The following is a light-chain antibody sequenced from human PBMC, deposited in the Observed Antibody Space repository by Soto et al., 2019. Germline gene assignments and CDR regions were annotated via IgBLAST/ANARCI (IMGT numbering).Light chain of an antibody. Sequence: DSQVIRCPCTMTASVGDRVTISCRASQSISSWLAWYQQNPGTAPKVLIYHASNLQSGVPSRFSGRGSGTEFTLTISSLQPDDFATYSCQQDNSYSFGQGPKV. V-gene: IGKV1-5*01. CDR2: HAS. CDR1: QSISSW. CDR3: QQDNSYS. J-gene: IGKJ1*01.